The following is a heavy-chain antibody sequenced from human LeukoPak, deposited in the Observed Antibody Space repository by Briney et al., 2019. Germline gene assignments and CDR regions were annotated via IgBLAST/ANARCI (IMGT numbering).Heavy chain of an antibody. J-gene: IGHJ3*02. CDR1: GDSITNHY. Sequence: SETLSLTCIVSGDSITNHYWSLIRRPPGKGLEWIGYIYYNGIINYNPSLKSRVTISVDTSRNQFSMKLNSVTAADTAVYYCAGHTGVDAFDIWGQGTMVTVSS. V-gene: IGHV4-59*11. CDR2: IYYNGII. CDR3: AGHTGVDAFDI.